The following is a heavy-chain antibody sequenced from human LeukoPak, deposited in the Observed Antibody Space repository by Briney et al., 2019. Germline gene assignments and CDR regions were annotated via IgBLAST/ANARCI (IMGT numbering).Heavy chain of an antibody. Sequence: ASVKVSRKASGYTFTIYAMHWVRQAPGQRLEWMGWINAGNGNTKYSQKFQGRVTLTRDTSAKIAYMEVTSLRSEDTAVYYCATRSASSYGGVFDFWGQGSLVIVSS. CDR1: GYTFTIYA. CDR2: INAGNGNT. D-gene: IGHD3-16*01. CDR3: ATRSASSYGGVFDF. V-gene: IGHV1-3*01. J-gene: IGHJ4*02.